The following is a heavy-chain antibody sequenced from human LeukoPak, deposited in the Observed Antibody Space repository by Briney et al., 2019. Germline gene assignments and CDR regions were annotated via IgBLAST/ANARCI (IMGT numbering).Heavy chain of an antibody. J-gene: IGHJ6*03. Sequence: GGSLRLSCADSGVTFSSYSMNWRRQAPGKGLEWVSCISISSSYIYYADSVKGPFTISRGNAKNSLYLQMNSLRAEDTAVYYCARETRYYYYMDVWGKGTTVTVSS. CDR1: GVTFSSYS. V-gene: IGHV3-21*01. CDR2: ISISSSYI. CDR3: ARETRYYYYMDV.